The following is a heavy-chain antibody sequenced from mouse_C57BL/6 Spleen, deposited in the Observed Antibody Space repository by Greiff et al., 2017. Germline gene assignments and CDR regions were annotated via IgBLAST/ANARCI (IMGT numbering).Heavy chain of an antibody. CDR1: GFTFSSYG. J-gene: IGHJ2*01. CDR3: ARRCTTVVVPFDY. CDR2: ISSGGSYT. Sequence: EVKLVESGGDLVKPGGSLKLSCAASGFTFSSYGMSWVRQTPDKRLEWVATISSGGSYTYYPDSVKGRFTSSRDNAKNTLYRQMSGLKSEDTAMYYCARRCTTVVVPFDYWGQGTTLTVSS. D-gene: IGHD1-1*01. V-gene: IGHV5-6*02.